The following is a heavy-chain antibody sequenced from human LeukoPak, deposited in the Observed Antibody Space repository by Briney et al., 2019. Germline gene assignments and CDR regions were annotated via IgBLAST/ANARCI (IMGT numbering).Heavy chain of an antibody. V-gene: IGHV3-7*01. J-gene: IGHJ4*02. Sequence: GGSLRLSCAASGFTFSSYWMSWVRQAPGKGLEWVASIKQDGSEKYYVDSVKGRFTISRDNSKNTLYLQMNSLRAEDTAVYYCAKDGSGSYRDYWGQGTLVTVSS. D-gene: IGHD1-26*01. CDR3: AKDGSGSYRDY. CDR1: GFTFSSYW. CDR2: IKQDGSEK.